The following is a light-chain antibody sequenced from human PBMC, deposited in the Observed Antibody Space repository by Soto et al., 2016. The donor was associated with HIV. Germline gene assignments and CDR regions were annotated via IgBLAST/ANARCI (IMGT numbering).Light chain of an antibody. CDR3: QQLNNYPFT. CDR1: QGIRSY. J-gene: IGKJ3*01. CDR2: SAS. V-gene: IGKV1-9*01. Sequence: DIQLTQSPSFLSPSVGDRVTITCRASQGIRSYLAWYQQKPGKAPKLLIYSASTLQRGVPTRFSASGSGTEFTLTISSLQPEDFATYYCQQLNNYPFTFGPGTKVDLK.